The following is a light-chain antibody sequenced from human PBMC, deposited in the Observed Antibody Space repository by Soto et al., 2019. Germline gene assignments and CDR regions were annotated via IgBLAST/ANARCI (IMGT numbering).Light chain of an antibody. Sequence: EIVLTQSPGTLSLSPVERATLSCRASQSVSSNYFAWYQQRPGQAPRLLIYGISSRATGIPDRFSGSGSGTDFTLTISRLEPEDFAVYYCEQYGSSPRTFGQGTKVDIK. J-gene: IGKJ1*01. CDR3: EQYGSSPRT. CDR1: QSVSSNY. V-gene: IGKV3-20*01. CDR2: GIS.